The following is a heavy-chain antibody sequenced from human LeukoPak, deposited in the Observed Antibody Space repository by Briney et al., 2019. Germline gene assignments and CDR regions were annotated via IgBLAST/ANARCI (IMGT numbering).Heavy chain of an antibody. J-gene: IGHJ6*03. Sequence: SETLSLTCTVSGGSISSSSYYWGWIRQPPGKGLEWIGSILYSASTNYNPSLKSRVTISVDTSKIQFSLKVSSVTAADTAVYYCARHERGSSLYYYYYYMDVWGKGTTVTVSS. V-gene: IGHV4-39*01. CDR3: ARHERGSSLYYYYYYMDV. CDR2: ILYSAST. CDR1: GGSISSSSYY. D-gene: IGHD6-6*01.